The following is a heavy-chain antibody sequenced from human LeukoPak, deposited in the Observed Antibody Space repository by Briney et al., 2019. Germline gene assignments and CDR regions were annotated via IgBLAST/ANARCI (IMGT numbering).Heavy chain of an antibody. CDR1: DGSIRTYY. CDR2: IYYRGDI. CDR3: ATNKDWAEAD. V-gene: IGHV4-59*03. Sequence: SETLSLTCSVSDGSIRTYYWSWIRQSPGQGLEWIGNIYYRGDINYNPSLKSRVIISIDTSKNQFSLKVTSLTAADTAVYYCATNKDWAEADWGQGTLVIVSS. J-gene: IGHJ4*02. D-gene: IGHD3/OR15-3a*01.